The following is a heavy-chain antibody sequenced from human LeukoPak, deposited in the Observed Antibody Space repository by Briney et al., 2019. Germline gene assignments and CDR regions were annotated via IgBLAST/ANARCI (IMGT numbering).Heavy chain of an antibody. V-gene: IGHV1-69*13. CDR2: IIPIFGTA. D-gene: IGHD5-18*01. CDR1: GGTFSSYA. CDR3: AREGPDNDMVTSY. Sequence: SVKVSCKASGGTFSSYAISWVRQAPGQGLEWMGGIIPIFGTANYAQKFQGRVTITADESTSTAYMELSSLRSEDTAVYYCAREGPDNDMVTSYWGQGPLVPVSS. J-gene: IGHJ4*02.